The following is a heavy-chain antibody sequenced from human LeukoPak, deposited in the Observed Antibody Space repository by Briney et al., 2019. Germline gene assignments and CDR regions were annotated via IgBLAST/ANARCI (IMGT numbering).Heavy chain of an antibody. D-gene: IGHD6-19*01. J-gene: IGHJ4*02. CDR2: ISYDRSNK. Sequence: GSLRLSCAASGFTFSSYDMHWVRQAPGKGLEWVAVISYDRSNKYYADSLKGRFTISRDNSKNTLYLQMNSLRTEDTAVYYCAKLPTVAATIAGSGYWGQGTLVTVSS. CDR1: GFTFSSYD. V-gene: IGHV3-30*18. CDR3: AKLPTVAATIAGSGY.